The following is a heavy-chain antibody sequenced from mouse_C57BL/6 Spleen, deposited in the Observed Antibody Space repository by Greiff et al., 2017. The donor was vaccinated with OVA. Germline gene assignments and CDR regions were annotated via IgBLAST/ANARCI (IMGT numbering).Heavy chain of an antibody. CDR2: ISSGGSYT. CDR3: ARYYYGSSHWYFDV. V-gene: IGHV5-6*01. J-gene: IGHJ1*03. Sequence: EVKLVESGGDLVKPGGSLTLSCAASGFTFSSYGMSWVRQTPDKRLEWVATISSGGSYTYYPDSVKGRFTISRDNAKNTLYLQMSSLKSEDTAMYYCARYYYGSSHWYFDVWGTGTTVTVSS. D-gene: IGHD1-1*01. CDR1: GFTFSSYG.